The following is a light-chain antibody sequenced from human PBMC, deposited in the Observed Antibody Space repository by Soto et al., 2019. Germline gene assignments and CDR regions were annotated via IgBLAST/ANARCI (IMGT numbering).Light chain of an antibody. Sequence: DIQMTQTPSSLSASVGDRVTITCQASQDISNYLNWYQQKPGKAPKLLIYDASNLETGVPSRFSGSGSGTDFTLTISSLQPEDFATYYCQQSDGIPITLGQGTRLEIK. CDR3: QQSDGIPIT. J-gene: IGKJ5*01. CDR1: QDISNY. V-gene: IGKV1-33*01. CDR2: DAS.